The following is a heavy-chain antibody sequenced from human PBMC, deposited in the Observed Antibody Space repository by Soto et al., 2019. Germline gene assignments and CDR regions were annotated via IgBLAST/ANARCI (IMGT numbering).Heavy chain of an antibody. CDR3: AGGPFRGLIVPAAFGH. Sequence: GGSLRLSCAASQFTFSDYYMSWIRQAPGKGLEWVSYISSSGTTTYYAASVKGRFTISRDNAKKSLSLQMDRLRVEDTAVYYCAGGPFRGLIVPAAFGHWGQGTMVTVSS. V-gene: IGHV3-11*01. J-gene: IGHJ5*02. CDR2: ISSSGTTT. CDR1: QFTFSDYY. D-gene: IGHD2-2*01.